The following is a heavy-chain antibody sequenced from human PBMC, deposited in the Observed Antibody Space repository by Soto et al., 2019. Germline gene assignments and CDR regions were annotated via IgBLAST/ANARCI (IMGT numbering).Heavy chain of an antibody. Sequence: QLQLQESGPGLVKPSETLSLTCSVSGGSISSSSYFWGWIRQPPGKGLEWIGRIYYSGSTYYNPSLKSRVTVSVDPSKNQFSLKLSSVTAADTAVYYCARHPSDFWFDPWGQGTLVTVSS. CDR2: IYYSGST. J-gene: IGHJ5*02. CDR1: GGSISSSSYF. CDR3: ARHPSDFWFDP. V-gene: IGHV4-39*01. D-gene: IGHD2-21*02.